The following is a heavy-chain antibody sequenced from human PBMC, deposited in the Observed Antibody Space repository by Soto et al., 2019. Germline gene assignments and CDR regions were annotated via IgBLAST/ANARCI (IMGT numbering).Heavy chain of an antibody. CDR3: ATLLNVDGGVGGRYFDL. J-gene: IGHJ2*01. D-gene: IGHD4-17*01. Sequence: PGGSLRLSCAASGFTFSVSAVHWVRQASGKGLEWIGRIRNKVHSYATVYPASVRGRFRLSRDDSKNTAYLQMNSLRTDDTAVYYCATLLNVDGGVGGRYFDLWGRGTLVTVAS. CDR1: GFTFSVSA. V-gene: IGHV3-73*01. CDR2: IRNKVHSYAT.